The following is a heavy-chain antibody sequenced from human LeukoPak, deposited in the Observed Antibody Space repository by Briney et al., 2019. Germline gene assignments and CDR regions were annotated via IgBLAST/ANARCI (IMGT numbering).Heavy chain of an antibody. CDR3: ASTEGGYCTNGVCYTIGFEY. CDR2: FDPEDGET. Sequence: ASVKVSCKASGGTFSSYAISWVRQAPGKGLEWMGGFDPEDGETIYAQKFQGRVTMTEDTSTDTAYMELSSLRSEDTAVYYCASTEGGYCTNGVCYTIGFEYWGQGTLVTVSS. D-gene: IGHD2-8*01. CDR1: GGTFSSYA. V-gene: IGHV1-24*01. J-gene: IGHJ4*02.